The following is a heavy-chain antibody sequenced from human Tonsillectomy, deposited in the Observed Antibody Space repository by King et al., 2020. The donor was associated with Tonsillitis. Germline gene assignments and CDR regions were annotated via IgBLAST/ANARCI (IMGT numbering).Heavy chain of an antibody. CDR1: GFVFSNYE. D-gene: IGHD2-21*02. CDR3: ASERMPVLLIITVPYYYYYMDV. Sequence: VQLVESGGGLVQPGGSLRLSCAASGFVFSNYEMNWVRQAPGKGLEWVSYISTSGGTIYYADSVKGRFTISRDNAKNSLYLQMNSLRAEDTAVYYCASERMPVLLIITVPYYYYYMDVWGTRTAVTVPS. V-gene: IGHV3-48*03. CDR2: ISTSGGTI. J-gene: IGHJ6*03.